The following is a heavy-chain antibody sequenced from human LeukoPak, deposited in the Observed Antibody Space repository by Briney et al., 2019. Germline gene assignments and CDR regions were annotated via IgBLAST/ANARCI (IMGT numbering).Heavy chain of an antibody. CDR3: ARDRSYDFWSGYSTPDY. Sequence: GGSLRLSCAASGFTFSSYGMHWVRQAPGKGLEWVAVIWYDGSNKYYADSVKGRFTISRDNSKNTLDLQMDSLRAEDTAVYYCARDRSYDFWSGYSTPDYWGQGTLVTVSS. CDR1: GFTFSSYG. J-gene: IGHJ4*02. D-gene: IGHD3-3*01. CDR2: IWYDGSNK. V-gene: IGHV3-33*01.